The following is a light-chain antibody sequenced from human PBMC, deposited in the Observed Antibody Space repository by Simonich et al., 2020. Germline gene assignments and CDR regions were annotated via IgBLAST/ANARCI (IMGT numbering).Light chain of an antibody. Sequence: QSALTQPASVSGSRGQSITISCTGTSSDVGGYNYVSWYQHHPGKAPKLIIYDVSKRPSGVSNRFSGSKSGNTASLTISGLQAEDEADYYCSSYTSSSTLVFGGGTKLTVL. V-gene: IGLV2-14*03. CDR2: DVS. CDR3: SSYTSSSTLV. CDR1: SSDVGGYNY. J-gene: IGLJ2*01.